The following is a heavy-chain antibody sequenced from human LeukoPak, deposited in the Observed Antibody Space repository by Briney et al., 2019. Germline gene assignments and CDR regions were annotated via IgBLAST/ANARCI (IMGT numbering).Heavy chain of an antibody. CDR1: GFTFSSYA. CDR3: AKGDGYNSLGY. J-gene: IGHJ4*02. V-gene: IGHV3-23*01. D-gene: IGHD5-24*01. Sequence: GGSLRLSCAASGFTFSSYAMSWVRQAPGKGLEWVSAISGSGGSTYYADSVKGRFTISRDNSKNTLYLQMNSLRAGDTAVYYCAKGDGYNSLGYWGQGTLVTVSS. CDR2: ISGSGGST.